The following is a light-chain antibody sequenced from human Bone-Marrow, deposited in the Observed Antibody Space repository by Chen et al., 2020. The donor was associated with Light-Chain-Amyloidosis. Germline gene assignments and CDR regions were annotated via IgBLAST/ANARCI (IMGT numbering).Light chain of an antibody. CDR1: QSLVYSDGNTY. CDR2: WGS. CDR3: MQGTHWPPIT. Sequence: DVVLTQSPLSLPVTLGQPSSISCRSSQSLVYSDGNTYLTWFQQRPGQSPRRLIYWGSNRDSGVPARFSGRGSGTECTLTITRAEAEDVGGYYCMQGTHWPPITYGQGTRLEMK. J-gene: IGKJ5*01. V-gene: IGKV2-30*01.